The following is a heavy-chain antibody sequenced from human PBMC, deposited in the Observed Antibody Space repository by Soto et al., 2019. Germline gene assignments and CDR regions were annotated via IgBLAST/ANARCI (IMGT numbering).Heavy chain of an antibody. CDR3: ARDTRVRGYCSSTSCAYGMDV. CDR2: INPNSGGT. Sequence: ASVKVSCKASGYTFTGYYMHWVRQAPGQGLEWMGWINPNSGGTNYAQKFQGRVTMTRDTSISTAYMELSGLRSDDTAVYYCARDTRVRGYCSSTSCAYGMDVWGQGTTVTVSS. D-gene: IGHD2-2*01. CDR1: GYTFTGYY. V-gene: IGHV1-2*02. J-gene: IGHJ6*02.